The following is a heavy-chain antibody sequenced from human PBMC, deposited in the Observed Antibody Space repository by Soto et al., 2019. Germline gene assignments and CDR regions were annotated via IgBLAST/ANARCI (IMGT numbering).Heavy chain of an antibody. CDR1: GGTFSIYA. CDR3: ARSGGYQLLYANWFDP. D-gene: IGHD2-2*02. CDR2: IIPIFGTA. V-gene: IGHV1-69*13. Sequence: SVKVSCKASGGTFSIYAISCVLQSALRGLEWMGGIIPIFGTANYAQKFQGRVTITADESTSTAYMELSSLRSEDTAVYYCARSGGYQLLYANWFDPWGQGTLVTVSS. J-gene: IGHJ5*02.